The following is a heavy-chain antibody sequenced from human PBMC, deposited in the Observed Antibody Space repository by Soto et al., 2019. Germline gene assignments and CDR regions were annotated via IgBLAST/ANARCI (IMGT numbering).Heavy chain of an antibody. D-gene: IGHD3-3*01. CDR3: ARALKMGERATIFCQCDY. J-gene: IGHJ4*02. Sequence: QVQLVQSGAEVKKPGSSVKVSCKASGGTFSSYAISWVRQAPGQGLEWMGGIIPIFGTANYAQKFQGRVTMTADESTSTASMELSRLRSEDTAVYSCARALKMGERATIFCQCDYWGQGTLVTVSS. CDR2: IIPIFGTA. CDR1: GGTFSSYA. V-gene: IGHV1-69*01.